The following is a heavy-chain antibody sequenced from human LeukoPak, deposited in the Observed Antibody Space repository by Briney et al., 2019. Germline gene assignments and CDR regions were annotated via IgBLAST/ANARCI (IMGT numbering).Heavy chain of an antibody. D-gene: IGHD3-22*01. CDR1: GYTFTSYY. CDR3: ARSYYDSSGYRSFDY. J-gene: IGHJ4*02. Sequence: ASVKVSCKASGYTFTSYYLHWVRQAPGQGLEWMGIINPSGGSTNYAQKFQGRVTMTRDTSTSTVYMELSSLRSEDTAVYYCARSYYDSSGYRSFDYWGQGTLVTVSS. CDR2: INPSGGST. V-gene: IGHV1-46*01.